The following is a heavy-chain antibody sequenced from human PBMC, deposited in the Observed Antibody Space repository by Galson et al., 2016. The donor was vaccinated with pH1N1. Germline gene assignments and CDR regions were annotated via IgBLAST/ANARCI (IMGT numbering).Heavy chain of an antibody. Sequence: SLRLSCAASGFIFSDYSFIWVRQAPGKGLEWLSYISTGRRVVQYADSVKGRLTISRDNAQRSVYLQINSLRLEDTAVYHCAKLAYGHSFDSWGRGTLVAVSS. CDR3: AKLAYGHSFDS. CDR1: GFIFSDYS. V-gene: IGHV3-48*04. CDR2: ISTGRRVV. D-gene: IGHD4-17*01. J-gene: IGHJ4*02.